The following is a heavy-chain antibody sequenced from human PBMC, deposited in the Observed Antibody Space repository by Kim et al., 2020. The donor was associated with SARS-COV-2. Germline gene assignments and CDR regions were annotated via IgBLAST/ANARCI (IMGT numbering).Heavy chain of an antibody. CDR1: GGSVSSGSYY. Sequence: SETLSLTCTVSGGSVSSGSYYWSWIRQPPGKGLEWIGYIYYSGSTNYNPSLKSRVTISVDTSKNQFSLKVNSVTAADTAGYYCARRTPNYFGSGSYYY. V-gene: IGHV4-61*01. CDR3: ARRTPNYFGSGSYYY. CDR2: IYYSGST. D-gene: IGHD3-10*01. J-gene: IGHJ6*01.